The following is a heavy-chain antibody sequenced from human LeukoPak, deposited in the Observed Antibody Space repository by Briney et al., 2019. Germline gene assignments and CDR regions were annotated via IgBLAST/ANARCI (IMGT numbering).Heavy chain of an antibody. J-gene: IGHJ4*02. CDR3: AMGANPGAFDY. V-gene: IGHV3-74*01. Sequence: GGSLRLSCAASGFTFSNYWMHWVRQAPGKGLVWVSRINGDGSGTGYADSVKGRFTISRDNAKNTLHLQMNSLRAEDTAVYYCAMGANPGAFDYWGQGTLVTVSS. CDR1: GFTFSNYW. CDR2: INGDGSGT. D-gene: IGHD1-26*01.